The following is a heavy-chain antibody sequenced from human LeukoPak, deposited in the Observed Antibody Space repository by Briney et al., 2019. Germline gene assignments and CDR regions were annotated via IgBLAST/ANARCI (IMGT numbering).Heavy chain of an antibody. CDR1: GFTFSSYA. J-gene: IGHJ4*02. D-gene: IGHD6-13*01. CDR2: ISGSGDTT. Sequence: GGSLRLSCAVSGFTFSSYAISWVRQAPGKGLEWVSGISGSGDTTYYADSVKGRFTISREESKNTVYLQMISLGGEDTAVYFCARWGGSRWHDFDYWGQGTLVTVSS. V-gene: IGHV3-23*01. CDR3: ARWGGSRWHDFDY.